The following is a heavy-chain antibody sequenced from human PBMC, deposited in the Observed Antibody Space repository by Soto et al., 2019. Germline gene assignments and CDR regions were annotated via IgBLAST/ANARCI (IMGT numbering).Heavy chain of an antibody. CDR3: ASRRVVDYYGMDV. CDR1: GGSISSYY. D-gene: IGHD2-2*01. Sequence: SETLSLTCTVSGGSISSYYWSWIRQPPGKGLEWIGYIYYSGSTNYNPSLKSRVTISVDTSKNQFSLKLSSVTAADTAVYYCASRRVVDYYGMDVWGQGTTVTVSS. J-gene: IGHJ6*02. CDR2: IYYSGST. V-gene: IGHV4-59*01.